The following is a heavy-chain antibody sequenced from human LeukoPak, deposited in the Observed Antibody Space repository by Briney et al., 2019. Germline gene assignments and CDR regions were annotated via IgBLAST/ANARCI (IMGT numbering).Heavy chain of an antibody. Sequence: QAGGSLRLSCAASGFTFSGYGMHWVRQAPGKGLEWAAFIRYDGSSKYYADSVKGRFTISRDNSKDTLYLQMNSLRTEDTAVYYCARGARLRRDYYYYYYMDVWGKGTTVTVSS. V-gene: IGHV3-30*02. J-gene: IGHJ6*03. CDR2: IRYDGSSK. D-gene: IGHD4-17*01. CDR3: ARGARLRRDYYYYYYMDV. CDR1: GFTFSGYG.